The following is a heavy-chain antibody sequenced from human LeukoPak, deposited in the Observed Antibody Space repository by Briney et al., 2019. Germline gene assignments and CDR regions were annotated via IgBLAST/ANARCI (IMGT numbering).Heavy chain of an antibody. D-gene: IGHD2-2*01. Sequence: SETLSLTCTVSGGSISSYYWSWIRQPPGKGLEWIGYIYYSGSTNYNPSLKSRVTISVDTTKNQFSLKLSSVTAADTAVYYCARHARVVPAAHFDYWGQGTLVTVSS. CDR3: ARHARVVPAAHFDY. CDR1: GGSISSYY. V-gene: IGHV4-59*08. CDR2: IYYSGST. J-gene: IGHJ4*02.